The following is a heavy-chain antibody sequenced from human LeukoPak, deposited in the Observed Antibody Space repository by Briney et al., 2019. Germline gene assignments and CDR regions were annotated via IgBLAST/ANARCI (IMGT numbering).Heavy chain of an antibody. D-gene: IGHD2/OR15-2a*01. V-gene: IGHV1-2*02. Sequence: GASVTVSCKASGYTFSGNFMHWVRQAPGQGLEWMGWINPNNGDTNYAQKFQGRVTVTRDTSISTAYMELSSLRSDDTAVYYCARTRGSHISMAYLDYWGQGTLVTVSS. CDR1: GYTFSGNF. J-gene: IGHJ4*02. CDR3: ARTRGSHISMAYLDY. CDR2: INPNNGDT.